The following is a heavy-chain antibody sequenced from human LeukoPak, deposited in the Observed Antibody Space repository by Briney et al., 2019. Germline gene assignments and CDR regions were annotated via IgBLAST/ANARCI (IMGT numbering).Heavy chain of an antibody. J-gene: IGHJ4*02. Sequence: GGSLRLSCAASGVTVSSNYMTWVRQAPGKGLEWVSVIYSGGSSFYADSVEGRFTISRDNSKNTLYLQMNSLRVEDTAVYYCARLRGEAGTHLSYDYWGQGTLVTVSS. CDR1: GVTVSSNY. D-gene: IGHD1-1*01. V-gene: IGHV3-66*01. CDR2: IYSGGSS. CDR3: ARLRGEAGTHLSYDY.